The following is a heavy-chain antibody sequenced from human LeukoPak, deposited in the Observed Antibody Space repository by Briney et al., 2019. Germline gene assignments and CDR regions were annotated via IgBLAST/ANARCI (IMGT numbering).Heavy chain of an antibody. V-gene: IGHV3-23*01. Sequence: GGSLRLSCAASGFTYYAVMWVRQAPGQGLEWVSAITSGGAPRYADSVKGRFTISRDNSKNTLYLQMNSLRAEDTAQYFCARDPNGDYIGAFEFWGRGTVITVSS. CDR3: ARDPNGDYIGAFEF. D-gene: IGHD4-17*01. CDR2: ITSGGAP. J-gene: IGHJ3*01. CDR1: GFTYYA.